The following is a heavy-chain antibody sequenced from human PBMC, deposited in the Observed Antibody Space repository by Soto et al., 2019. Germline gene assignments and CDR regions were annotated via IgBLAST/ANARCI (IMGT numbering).Heavy chain of an antibody. D-gene: IGHD2-15*01. CDR1: GFKFSDYS. J-gene: IGHJ4*02. CDR2: IGTSTSTV. CDR3: ARDSAYSFDY. Sequence: EVQLVESGEGLVQPGGSLRLSCTASGFKFSDYSMNWVRQAPGKGLEWASYIGTSTSTVYYAYSVEGRFSISRDNAKNSLYLQMNSLRAEDTAVYYCARDSAYSFDYWGQGILVTVSP. V-gene: IGHV3-48*01.